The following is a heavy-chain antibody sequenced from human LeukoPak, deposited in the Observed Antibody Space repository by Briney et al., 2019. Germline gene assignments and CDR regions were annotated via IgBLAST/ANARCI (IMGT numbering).Heavy chain of an antibody. V-gene: IGHV4-59*11. Sequence: PSETLSLTCTVSGASISQHYWSWIRQPPGKGLEYIGYFYYDGSTNYTSSVRSRVTILVDTSKNQFTLNLRSVTAADTAKYYCKRGITGHYRSMGGFAFDIWGQGTVVAVSS. CDR3: KRGITGHYRSMGGFAFDI. D-gene: IGHD2-8*02. CDR1: GASISQHY. J-gene: IGHJ3*02. CDR2: FYYDGST.